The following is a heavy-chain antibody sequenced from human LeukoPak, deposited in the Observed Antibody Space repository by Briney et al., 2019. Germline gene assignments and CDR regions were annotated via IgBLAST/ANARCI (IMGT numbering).Heavy chain of an antibody. D-gene: IGHD6-13*01. CDR1: GGSISSSNW. Sequence: PSETLSLTCAVSGGSISSSNWWSWVRQPPGQGLEWIGEIYHSGSTNYNPSLKSRVTISVDKSKNQFSLKLSSVTAADTAVYYCARTMGIAAAGVDYWGQGTLVTVSS. J-gene: IGHJ4*02. CDR3: ARTMGIAAAGVDY. V-gene: IGHV4-4*02. CDR2: IYHSGST.